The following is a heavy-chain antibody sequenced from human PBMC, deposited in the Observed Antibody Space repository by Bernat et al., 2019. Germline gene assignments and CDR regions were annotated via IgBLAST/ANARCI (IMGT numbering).Heavy chain of an antibody. Sequence: VQLVESGGGLVQPGGSLRPSCAASGFTFDIYWMSWVRQAPGKGLEWVAFIRYDGSNKNHADSVKGRFTISRDKSKNTLFLQMNSLRVEDTAVYFCAKDRGRGYTYGVGGDDYWGQGTLVTVSS. CDR1: GFTFDIYW. V-gene: IGHV3-30*02. CDR3: AKDRGRGYTYGVGGDDY. CDR2: IRYDGSNK. D-gene: IGHD5-18*01. J-gene: IGHJ4*02.